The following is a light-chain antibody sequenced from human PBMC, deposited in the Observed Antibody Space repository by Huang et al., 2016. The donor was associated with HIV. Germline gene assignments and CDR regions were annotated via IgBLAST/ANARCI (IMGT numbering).Light chain of an antibody. Sequence: DIQLTQSPTSLSASVGDRVTITCRASQTISRYLNWYQQKPGKAPSLLIYTASSLQSGVPSRFSGSGSGTDFTLTISNLQPDDLGTYYCQQSYSTPRGFGGGTKVEIK. J-gene: IGKJ4*01. V-gene: IGKV1-39*01. CDR3: QQSYSTPRG. CDR2: TAS. CDR1: QTISRY.